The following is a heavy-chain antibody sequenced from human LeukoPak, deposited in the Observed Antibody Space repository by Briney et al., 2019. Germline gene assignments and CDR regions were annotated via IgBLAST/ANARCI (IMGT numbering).Heavy chain of an antibody. CDR2: ISSSSSYI. CDR3: ARDGSPLTAAGPLDY. CDR1: GFTFSSYS. J-gene: IGHJ4*02. Sequence: GGSLRLSCAASGFTFSSYSMNWVREGPGKGLEWVSSISSSSSYIYYADSMKGRFTISRDNAKNSLHLQMNSLRVEDTAVYYCARDGSPLTAAGPLDYWGQGTLVTVSS. V-gene: IGHV3-21*01. D-gene: IGHD6-13*01.